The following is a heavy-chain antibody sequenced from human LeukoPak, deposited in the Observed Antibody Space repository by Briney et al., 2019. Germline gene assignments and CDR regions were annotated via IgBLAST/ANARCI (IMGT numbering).Heavy chain of an antibody. CDR3: ASTATTGFRGYFDY. D-gene: IGHD3-10*01. J-gene: IGHJ4*02. CDR2: IYTSGST. V-gene: IGHV4-4*07. Sequence: KTSETLSLTCTVSGGSISSYYWSWIWQPAGKGLEWIGRIYTSGSTNYNPSLKSRVTMSVDTSKNQFSLKLSSVTAADTAVYYCASTATTGFRGYFDYWGQGTLVTVSS. CDR1: GGSISSYY.